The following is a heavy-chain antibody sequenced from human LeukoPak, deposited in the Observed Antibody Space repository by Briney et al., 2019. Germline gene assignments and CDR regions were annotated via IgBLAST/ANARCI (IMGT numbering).Heavy chain of an antibody. V-gene: IGHV3-30-3*01. D-gene: IGHD2-2*01. Sequence: GGSLRRSCAASGFTFSSYAMHWVRQAPGKGLEWVAVISYDGSNKYYADSVKGRLTISRDNSTNTLELQMNSLRAEDTAVYYCARAPTVLVGYCSSSSCQAHYWGQGTLVTVSS. J-gene: IGHJ4*02. CDR2: ISYDGSNK. CDR3: ARAPTVLVGYCSSSSCQAHY. CDR1: GFTFSSYA.